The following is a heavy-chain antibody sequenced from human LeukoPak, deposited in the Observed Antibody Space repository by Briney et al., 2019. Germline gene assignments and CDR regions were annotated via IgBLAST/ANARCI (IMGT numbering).Heavy chain of an antibody. CDR1: GYTLTELS. D-gene: IGHD3-10*01. V-gene: IGHV1-24*01. Sequence: ASVKVSCKVSGYTLTELSMHCVRQAPGKGLGWMGGFDPEDVETIYAQKFQGRVTMTEDTSTDTAYMELSSLRSEDTAVYYCATGLTMVRGRLTRYYYYYYGMDVWGQGTTVTVSS. CDR2: FDPEDVET. CDR3: ATGLTMVRGRLTRYYYYYYGMDV. J-gene: IGHJ6*02.